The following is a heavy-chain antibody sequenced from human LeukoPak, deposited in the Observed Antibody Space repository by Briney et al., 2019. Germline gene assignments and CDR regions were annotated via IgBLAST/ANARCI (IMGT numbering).Heavy chain of an antibody. CDR2: MNPNTGNA. D-gene: IGHD6-6*01. V-gene: IGHV1-8*01. CDR1: GYTFTNFD. CDR3: ARAPSIAARGPSGRYYYYYYMDV. Sequence: VASMKVSCKASGYTFTNFDINWVRQATGQGLEWMGWMNPNTGNAGYAQKFQDRVTITWDASISTAYMDLSSLRSEDTAVYYCARAPSIAARGPSGRYYYYYYMDVWGKGTTVTVSS. J-gene: IGHJ6*03.